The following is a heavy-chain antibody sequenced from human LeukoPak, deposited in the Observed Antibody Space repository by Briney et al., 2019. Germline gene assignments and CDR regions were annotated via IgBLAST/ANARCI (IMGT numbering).Heavy chain of an antibody. CDR3: AQNGQTGFSFDP. D-gene: IGHD1-14*01. V-gene: IGHV4-34*01. Sequence: SETLSLTCAVYGASLNGHYWSWIRQPPGKGLEWIGEGSDVGGTKYNPSFKSRVTISADSSKNQFPLKLRSVTAADTAVYYCAQNGQTGFSFDPWGQGTLVTVSS. CDR1: GASLNGHY. CDR2: GSDVGGT. J-gene: IGHJ5*02.